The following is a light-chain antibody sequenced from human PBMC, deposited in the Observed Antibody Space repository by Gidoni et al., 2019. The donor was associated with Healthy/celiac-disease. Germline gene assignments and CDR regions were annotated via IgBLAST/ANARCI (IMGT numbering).Light chain of an antibody. CDR3: AAWDDSLNGYV. V-gene: IGLV1-44*01. J-gene: IGLJ1*01. CDR1: SSNIGSNT. Sequence: QSVLTKTPSASGTPGQRVTSSCSGSSSNIGSNTVNWYQQLPGTAPKLLIYSNNKRPSGVPDRFSGSKSGTSASLAISGLQSEDEADYYCAAWDDSLNGYVFGTGTKVTVL. CDR2: SNN.